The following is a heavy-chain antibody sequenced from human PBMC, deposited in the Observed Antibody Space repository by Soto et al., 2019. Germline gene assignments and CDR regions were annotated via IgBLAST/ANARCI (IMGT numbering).Heavy chain of an antibody. D-gene: IGHD3-16*01. Sequence: QVQLVQSGAEVKKPGASVKVSCKASGYTFTNFGISWVRQAPGQGLEWMGWISAYNGNTNYAQKFQGRVTMTTDTSTCTADMEVRSLGFADSSVHYCARGGTPIDYCGQGTLVTVSS. CDR3: ARGGTPIDY. J-gene: IGHJ4*02. CDR2: ISAYNGNT. CDR1: GYTFTNFG. V-gene: IGHV1-18*01.